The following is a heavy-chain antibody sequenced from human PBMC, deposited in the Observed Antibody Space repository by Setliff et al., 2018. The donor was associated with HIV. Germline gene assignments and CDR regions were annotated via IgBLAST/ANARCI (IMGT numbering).Heavy chain of an antibody. J-gene: IGHJ3*01. CDR1: EYMILAYK. CDR2: ISPNNGAA. Sequence: ASVKVSCKATEYMILAYKMNWVRQAPGQGLEWIGRISPNNGAAEYEPKFQGRVIMTLDTSISTAYLEIPRLTSDDAAVYYCARPRVFDSFDVWVQGTMVTVSS. CDR3: ARPRVFDSFDV. V-gene: IGHV1-2*02.